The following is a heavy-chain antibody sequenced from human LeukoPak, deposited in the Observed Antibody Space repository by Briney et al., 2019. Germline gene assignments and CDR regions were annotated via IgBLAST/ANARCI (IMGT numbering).Heavy chain of an antibody. CDR1: GFTFSSYA. V-gene: IGHV3-23*01. CDR3: AREGGEAAHYYFDY. J-gene: IGHJ4*02. D-gene: IGHD2-15*01. Sequence: PGGSLRLSCAASGFTFSSYAMSWVRQAPGKGLEWVSGISGSGGNTHYADSVKGRFTISRDNSKNTLYLQMNSLRAEDTAVYYCAREGGEAAHYYFDYWGQGTLVTVSS. CDR2: ISGSGGNT.